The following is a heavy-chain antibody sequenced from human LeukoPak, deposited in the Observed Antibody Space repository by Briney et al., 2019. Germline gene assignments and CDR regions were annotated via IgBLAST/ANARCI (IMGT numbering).Heavy chain of an antibody. CDR3: ARLTVSGQLDY. CDR2: ISYDGSNT. CDR1: GFTFSSYG. D-gene: IGHD6-19*01. V-gene: IGHV3-30*03. Sequence: SGGSLRLSCAASGFTFSSYGMHWVRQAPGKGLEWVAVISYDGSNTYYADSVKGRFTISRDNSKNTLYLQMNRLRVEDTAVYYCARLTVSGQLDYWGQGTLVTVSS. J-gene: IGHJ4*02.